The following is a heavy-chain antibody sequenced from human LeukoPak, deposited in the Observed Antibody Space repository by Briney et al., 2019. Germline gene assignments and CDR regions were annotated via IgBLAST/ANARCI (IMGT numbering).Heavy chain of an antibody. CDR1: GFPVRSRY. CDR2: IYSGGTT. Sequence: SGGSLRLSCEVSGFPVRSRYMTWARQPPGKGLECVAVIYSGGTTYHIDSVKGRFTISRDISKSTMYLEMNNLRVEDTATYYCASLEGGPSDGRWGQGTLVIVSS. D-gene: IGHD3-3*01. J-gene: IGHJ1*01. V-gene: IGHV3-53*01. CDR3: ASLEGGPSDGR.